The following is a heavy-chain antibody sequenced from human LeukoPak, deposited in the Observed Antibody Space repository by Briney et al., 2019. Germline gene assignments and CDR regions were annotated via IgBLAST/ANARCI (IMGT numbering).Heavy chain of an antibody. CDR3: ARASRGYSGYDPRSHFDY. CDR2: INSDGSST. V-gene: IGHV3-74*03. J-gene: IGHJ4*02. D-gene: IGHD5-12*01. CDR1: GFTFSSYW. Sequence: GGPLRLSCAASGFTFSSYWMHWVRQAPGKGLVWVSRINSDGSSTMYADSMKGRFTISRDNAKNTLYLQMNSLRAEDTAVYYCARASRGYSGYDPRSHFDYWGQGTLVTVSS.